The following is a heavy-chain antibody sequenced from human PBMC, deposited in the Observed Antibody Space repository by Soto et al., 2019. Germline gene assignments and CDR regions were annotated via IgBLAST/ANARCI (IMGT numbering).Heavy chain of an antibody. D-gene: IGHD1-26*01. J-gene: IGHJ4*02. Sequence: GGSLRLSCAASGFTFSSFGMHWVRQAPGKGLEWVAHITYDGSNEHSADSVKGRFTISRDNSEDTLYLQMTILRVEDTAVYYCARDLRGSPDYWGQGTLVTVSS. CDR1: GFTFSSFG. V-gene: IGHV3-30*03. CDR3: ARDLRGSPDY. CDR2: ITYDGSNE.